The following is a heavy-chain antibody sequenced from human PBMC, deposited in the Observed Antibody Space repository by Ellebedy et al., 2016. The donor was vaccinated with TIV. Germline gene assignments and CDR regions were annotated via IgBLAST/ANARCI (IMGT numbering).Heavy chain of an antibody. Sequence: GSLRLXXTVSGGSISNYYWNWIRQPPGKGLEWIGYIYSSGSTNYNPSLKSRVTISVDTSKNQCSLNLNSVTAADTAVYYCARRGQMEILRHAFEIWGQGTMVIVS. CDR2: IYSSGST. J-gene: IGHJ3*02. CDR3: ARRGQMEILRHAFEI. D-gene: IGHD5-24*01. CDR1: GGSISNYY. V-gene: IGHV4-59*01.